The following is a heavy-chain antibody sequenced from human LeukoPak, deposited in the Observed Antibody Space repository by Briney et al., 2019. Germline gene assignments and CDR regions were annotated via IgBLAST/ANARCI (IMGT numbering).Heavy chain of an antibody. CDR2: ISGSGGST. J-gene: IGHJ6*02. D-gene: IGHD1-26*01. V-gene: IGHV3-23*01. CDR1: GFTFSSYA. Sequence: AGGSLRLSCAASGFTFSSYAMSWVRQAPGKGLEWVSAISGSGGSTYYADSVKGRFTISRDNSKNTLYLQMNSLRAEDTAVYYRAKEGGSYYYGMDVWGQGTTVTVSS. CDR3: AKEGGSYYYGMDV.